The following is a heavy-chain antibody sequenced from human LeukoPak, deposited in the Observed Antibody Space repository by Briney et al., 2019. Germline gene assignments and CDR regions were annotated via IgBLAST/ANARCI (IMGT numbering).Heavy chain of an antibody. CDR3: ARTSQYCSGGSCYSYFDY. J-gene: IGHJ4*02. V-gene: IGHV1-18*01. CDR2: ISAYSGNT. Sequence: ASVKVSCKASGYTFTSYGISWVRQAPGQGLEWMGWISAYSGNTNYAQKLQGRVTMTTDTSTSTAYMELRSLRSDDTAVYYCARTSQYCSGGSCYSYFDYWGQGTLVTVSS. CDR1: GYTFTSYG. D-gene: IGHD2-15*01.